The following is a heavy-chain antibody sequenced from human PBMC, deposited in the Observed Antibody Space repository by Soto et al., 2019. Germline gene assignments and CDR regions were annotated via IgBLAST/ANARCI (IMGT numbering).Heavy chain of an antibody. D-gene: IGHD6-13*01. J-gene: IGHJ2*01. CDR1: GGSVSTGVHY. CDR3: ARGYYTSWYWFDR. V-gene: IGHV4-61*08. CDR2: IYYSGST. Sequence: QVQLQESGPGLVKPSETLSLTCTVSVSGGSVSTGVHYWSWIRQPPGKGLEWIGYIYYSGSTNYTPPLKSRVTISVDTSKNQFSLKLTSVTAADTAVYYRARGYYTSWYWFDRWGRGTLVTVSS.